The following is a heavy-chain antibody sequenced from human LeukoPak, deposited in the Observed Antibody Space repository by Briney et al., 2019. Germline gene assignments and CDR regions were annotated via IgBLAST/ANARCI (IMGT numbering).Heavy chain of an antibody. CDR3: AADSPVSMAHSFDY. V-gene: IGHV3-15*01. J-gene: IGHJ4*02. Sequence: SWVRQAPGKGLEWVGRIKSKVNGETIDYAAPVKDRFTISRDDSETTLYLQMNGLKTEDTAVYFCAADSPVSMAHSFDYWGQGLLVTVSS. CDR2: IKSKVNGETI. D-gene: IGHD2-21*01.